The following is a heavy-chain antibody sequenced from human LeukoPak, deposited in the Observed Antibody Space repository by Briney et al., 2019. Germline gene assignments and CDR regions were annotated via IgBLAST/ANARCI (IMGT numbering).Heavy chain of an antibody. J-gene: IGHJ4*02. CDR1: GYTFTSYD. Sequence: ASVNVSCKASGYTFTSYDINWVRQATGQGLEWMGWMNPNSGNTGYAQKFQGRVTMTRNTSISTAYMELSSLRSEDTAVYYCARGRGYCSSTSCYETLDYWGQGTLVTVSS. CDR3: ARGRGYCSSTSCYETLDY. CDR2: MNPNSGNT. V-gene: IGHV1-8*01. D-gene: IGHD2-2*01.